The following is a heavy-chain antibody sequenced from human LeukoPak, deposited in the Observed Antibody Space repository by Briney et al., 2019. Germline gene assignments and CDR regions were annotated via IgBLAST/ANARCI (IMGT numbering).Heavy chain of an antibody. CDR3: ARDGGSYYFFDY. CDR1: GYTFTSYG. D-gene: IGHD1-26*01. J-gene: IGHJ4*02. CDR2: ISSNDGNT. V-gene: IGHV1-18*01. Sequence: ASVKVSCKASGYTFTSYGISWVRQAPGQGLEWMGWISSNDGNTYYVQNFQGRVTMTTDTSTSTAYMELRSLRSDDTAVYYCARDGGSYYFFDYWGQGTLVTVSS.